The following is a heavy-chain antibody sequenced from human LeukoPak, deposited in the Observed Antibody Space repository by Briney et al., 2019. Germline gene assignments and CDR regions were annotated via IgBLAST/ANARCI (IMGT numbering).Heavy chain of an antibody. CDR1: GGSVSSGSYY. CDR3: ARAGGYRRGWFDP. D-gene: IGHD6-25*01. V-gene: IGHV4-61*01. CDR2: IYYSGST. Sequence: SETLTLTCTVSGGSVSSGSYYWSWIRQPPGKGLEWIGYIYYSGSTNYNPSLKSRVTISVDTSKNQFTLKLSSVTAADTAVYYCARAGGYRRGWFDPWGQGTLVTVSS. J-gene: IGHJ5*02.